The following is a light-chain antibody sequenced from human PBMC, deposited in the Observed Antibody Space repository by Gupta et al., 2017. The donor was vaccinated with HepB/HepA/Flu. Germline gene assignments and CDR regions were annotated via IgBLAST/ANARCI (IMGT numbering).Light chain of an antibody. V-gene: IGLV2-11*01. CDR2: DVS. CDR1: SSDVGGYNY. J-gene: IGLJ2*01. Sequence: QSALTQPRSVSGSPGQSVTISCTGTSSDVGGYNYVSWYQQHPGKAPKLMIYDVSKRPSGVPDRFSGSKSCNTASLTISGLQAEDEADYYCCSYAGSYTFAVVFGGGTKLTVL. CDR3: CSYAGSYTFAVV.